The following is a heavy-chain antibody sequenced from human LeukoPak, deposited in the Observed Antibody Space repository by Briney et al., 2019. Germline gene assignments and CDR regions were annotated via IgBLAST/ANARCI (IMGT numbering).Heavy chain of an antibody. V-gene: IGHV3-23*01. J-gene: IGHJ1*01. CDR2: ISGSGGST. CDR1: GFTFSNHA. Sequence: GGSLRLSCAASGFTFSNHAMSWVRQAPGKGLEWVSAISGSGGSTYYADSVKGRFTISRDNSKNTLYLQMNSLGVEDTAVYYCAKVGCSGGTCYYGGSPEHFQNWGQGTLVTVSS. D-gene: IGHD2-15*01. CDR3: AKVGCSGGTCYYGGSPEHFQN.